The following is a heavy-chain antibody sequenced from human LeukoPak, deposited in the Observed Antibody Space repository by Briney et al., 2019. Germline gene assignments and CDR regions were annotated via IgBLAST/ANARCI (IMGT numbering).Heavy chain of an antibody. J-gene: IGHJ4*02. V-gene: IGHV4-31*03. CDR2: IHPSGRL. Sequence: SQTLSLTCTVSGASFSSGDQYWNWIRQSPGKGLEWIGSIHPSGRLYNNPSLESRVTIAIDTSKNHFSLNLSSVTAADTAVYFCSRGLDSRKLGYWGQGTLVTVSS. D-gene: IGHD3-22*01. CDR1: GASFSSGDQY. CDR3: SRGLDSRKLGY.